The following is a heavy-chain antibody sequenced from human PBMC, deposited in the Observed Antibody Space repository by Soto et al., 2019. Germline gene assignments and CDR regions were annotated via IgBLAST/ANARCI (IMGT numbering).Heavy chain of an antibody. Sequence: EVHLLESGGDLVQPGGSLRLSCTASGFSFSSYAMVWVRQAPGKGLEWVSVISARGGSSYFADSVKGRFTISRDNSKNVLSLEMNSLRAEDTAIYFCAKGSIEYSASVDNWGQGTLVLVSS. CDR1: GFSFSSYA. V-gene: IGHV3-23*01. CDR2: ISARGGSS. CDR3: AKGSIEYSASVDN. D-gene: IGHD4-4*01. J-gene: IGHJ4*02.